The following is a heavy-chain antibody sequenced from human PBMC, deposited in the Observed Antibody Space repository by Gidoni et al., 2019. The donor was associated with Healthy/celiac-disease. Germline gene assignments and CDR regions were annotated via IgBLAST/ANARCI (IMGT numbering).Heavy chain of an antibody. J-gene: IGHJ4*02. CDR3: AKDQVVVVVGAYYFDY. CDR1: GFTFSRYA. V-gene: IGHV3-23*04. D-gene: IGHD2-15*01. Sequence: EVQLVASGGGLVQPGGSLRLSCAASGFTFSRYAMSWVRQAPGKGLEWVAAISGSGGSTYYADSVKGRFTISRDNSKNTLYLQMNSLRAEDTAVYYCAKDQVVVVVGAYYFDYWGQGTLVTVSS. CDR2: ISGSGGST.